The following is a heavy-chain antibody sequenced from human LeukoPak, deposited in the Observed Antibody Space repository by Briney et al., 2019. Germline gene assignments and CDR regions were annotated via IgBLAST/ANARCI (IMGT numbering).Heavy chain of an antibody. Sequence: PGGSLRLSCAASGFTFSSYNMHWVRQAPGKGLEWVAHIRYDGSDKSYADSVKGRFTISRDNAKNTLYLQMNSLRAEDTAVYYCARDTYYAPFDPWGQGTLVTVSS. CDR3: ARDTYYAPFDP. J-gene: IGHJ5*02. V-gene: IGHV3-30*02. D-gene: IGHD2/OR15-2a*01. CDR1: GFTFSSYN. CDR2: IRYDGSDK.